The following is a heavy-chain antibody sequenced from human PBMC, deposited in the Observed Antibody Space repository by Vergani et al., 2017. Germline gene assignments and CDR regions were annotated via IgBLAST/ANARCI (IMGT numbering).Heavy chain of an antibody. Sequence: QVQLVESGGGVVQPGRSLRLSCAASGFTFSSYGMHWVRQAPGKGLEWVAVISYDGSNKYYADSVKGRFTISRDNSKNTLYLQMNSLRAEDTAVYYCAKQDDLVVPAATHMDVWGKGTTVTVSS. D-gene: IGHD2-2*01. J-gene: IGHJ6*04. CDR3: AKQDDLVVPAATHMDV. CDR1: GFTFSSYG. V-gene: IGHV3-30*18. CDR2: ISYDGSNK.